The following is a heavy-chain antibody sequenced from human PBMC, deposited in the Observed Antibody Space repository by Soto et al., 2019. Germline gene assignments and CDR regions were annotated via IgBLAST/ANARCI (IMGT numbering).Heavy chain of an antibody. Sequence: QVQVVQSGDEVKKPGASVKVSCKASGYTFTNYGFSWVRQAPGQGLEWMGWISGYNGNTKYAEKFQGRVTMTTDTSTSTAHMELRSLSSDDTAVYYCAREGQAPYYYYCMDVWGQGTAVTVSS. V-gene: IGHV1-18*01. CDR3: AREGQAPYYYYCMDV. J-gene: IGHJ6*02. CDR1: GYTFTNYG. CDR2: ISGYNGNT.